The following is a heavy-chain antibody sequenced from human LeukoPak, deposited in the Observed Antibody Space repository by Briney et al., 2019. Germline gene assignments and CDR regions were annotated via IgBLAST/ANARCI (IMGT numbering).Heavy chain of an antibody. CDR2: IIPIFGTA. D-gene: IGHD4-17*01. Sequence: SVKLCCKAAGRTVSSYAISWVRQAPGHGLEWRGGIIPIFGTANYAQKFQGRVTITADKSTSTAYMELSSLKSEDTAVYYCARDGRRRLDYGDAENWFDPWGQGTLVTVSS. J-gene: IGHJ5*02. V-gene: IGHV1-69*06. CDR3: ARDGRRRLDYGDAENWFDP. CDR1: GRTVSSYA.